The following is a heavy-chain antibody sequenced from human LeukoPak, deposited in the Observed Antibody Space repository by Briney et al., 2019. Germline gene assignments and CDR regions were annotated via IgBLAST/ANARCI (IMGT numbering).Heavy chain of an antibody. CDR1: GFSFRSAG. CDR3: AKTVLRLRYFDY. V-gene: IGHV3-30*18. Sequence: GGSLRLSCAASGFSFRSAGMHWVRQAPGKGLEWVAVISYDGSNKYYADSVKGRFTISRDNSKNTLYLQMNSLRAEDTAVYYCAKTVLRLRYFDYWGQGTLVTVSS. CDR2: ISYDGSNK. D-gene: IGHD5-12*01. J-gene: IGHJ4*02.